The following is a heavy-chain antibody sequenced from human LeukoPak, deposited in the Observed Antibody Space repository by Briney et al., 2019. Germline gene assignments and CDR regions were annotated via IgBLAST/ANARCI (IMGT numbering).Heavy chain of an antibody. CDR3: ARSEHSSSSFDY. CDR2: ISDRGDTT. J-gene: IGHJ4*02. D-gene: IGHD6-6*01. CDR1: GFAFSRLA. Sequence: GGSLRLSCAASGFAFSRLAMGWVRQAPGKGLEWVSVISDRGDTTYYADSVKGRFTISRDNARNSLYLQMNSLRAEDTAIYYCARSEHSSSSFDYWGQGTLVTVSS. V-gene: IGHV3-23*01.